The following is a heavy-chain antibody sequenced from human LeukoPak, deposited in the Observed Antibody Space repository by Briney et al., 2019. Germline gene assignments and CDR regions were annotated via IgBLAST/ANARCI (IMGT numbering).Heavy chain of an antibody. CDR1: GDSVSNNIAT. J-gene: IGHJ4*02. CDR3: VRDSDDYYWALDF. Sequence: SQTLSLTCAISGDSVSNNIATWNWVRQSPSRGLEWLGRTYYRSRWGNDYAISVKGRITINPDTSRNQFSLQLNSVTPEDTAVCYCVRDSDDYYWALDFWGQGTPVTVSS. D-gene: IGHD3-10*01. V-gene: IGHV6-1*01. CDR2: TYYRSRWGN.